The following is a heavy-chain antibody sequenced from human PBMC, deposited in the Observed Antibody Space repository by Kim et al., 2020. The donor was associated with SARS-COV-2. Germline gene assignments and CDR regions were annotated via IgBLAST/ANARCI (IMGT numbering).Heavy chain of an antibody. CDR3: ARRRGGAYYYDSSGYY. Sequence: SETLSLTCTVSGGSISSSSYYWGWIRQPPGKGLEWIGSIYYSGSTYYNPSLKSRVTISVDTSKNQFSLKLSSVTAADTAVYYCARRRGGAYYYDSSGYY. CDR1: GGSISSSSYY. V-gene: IGHV4-39*01. J-gene: IGHJ6*01. D-gene: IGHD3-22*01. CDR2: IYYSGST.